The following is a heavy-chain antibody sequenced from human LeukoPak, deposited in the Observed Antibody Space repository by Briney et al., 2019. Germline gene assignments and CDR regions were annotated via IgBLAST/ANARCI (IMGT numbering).Heavy chain of an antibody. CDR3: ARDMLE. V-gene: IGHV3-30*02. J-gene: IGHJ6*02. D-gene: IGHD3-9*01. CDR2: IRYDGSNQ. CDR1: GFTFSSYG. Sequence: GGSLRLSCAASGFTFSSYGMHWVRQAPGKGLEWVAFIRYDGSNQYYVDAVKGRFTISRDNSKNTLNLQMNSLRAEDTAVYYCARDMLEWGQGTTVTVS.